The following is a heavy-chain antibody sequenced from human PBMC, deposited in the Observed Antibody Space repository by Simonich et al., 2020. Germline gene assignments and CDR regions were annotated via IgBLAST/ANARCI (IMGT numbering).Heavy chain of an antibody. CDR2: ISSSSSYK. V-gene: IGHV3-21*01. Sequence: GGGLVKPGGSLRLSCAASGFPFSSYSMNWVRQAPGKGLGWVSSISSSSSYKYYADSVKGRFTISRDNAKNSLYLQMNSLRAEATAVYYCARDTSYYGSGSYYFDYWGQGTLVTVSS. CDR3: ARDTSYYGSGSYYFDY. J-gene: IGHJ4*02. CDR1: GFPFSSYS. D-gene: IGHD3-10*01.